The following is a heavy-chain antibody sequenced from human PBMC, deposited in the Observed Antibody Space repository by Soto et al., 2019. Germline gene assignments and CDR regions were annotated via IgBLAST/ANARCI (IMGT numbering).Heavy chain of an antibody. D-gene: IGHD3-3*01. J-gene: IGHJ2*01. CDR3: GKRGTICGGDNSHFFFAP. CDR1: GGSFSGYY. V-gene: IGHV4-34*01. Sequence: SETLSLTCAVYGGSFSGYYWNWIRQPPGKGLEWIGENNHSGSTKYNPSLKSRVTISVDTSKNQFSLKLSSMTAADTAVYYCGKRGTICGGDNSHFFFAPGGRGPLAT. CDR2: NNHSGST.